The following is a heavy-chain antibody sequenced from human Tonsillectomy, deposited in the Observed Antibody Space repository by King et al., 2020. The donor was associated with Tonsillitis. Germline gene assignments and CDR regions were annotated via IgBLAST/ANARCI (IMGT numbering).Heavy chain of an antibody. J-gene: IGHJ2*01. CDR2: IAYDASYE. CDR3: AKDCIVLSDWYFDL. V-gene: IGHV3-30*18. D-gene: IGHD2-15*01. Sequence: VQLVESGGGVVQPGTSLRLSCAASGFTFGNYGMHWVRQAPGKGLEWVALIAYDASYENYADSVKGRFAISRDNSKNTLYLEMNSLRVEDTAVYYCAKDCIVLSDWYFDLWGRGTLVTVSS. CDR1: GFTFGNYG.